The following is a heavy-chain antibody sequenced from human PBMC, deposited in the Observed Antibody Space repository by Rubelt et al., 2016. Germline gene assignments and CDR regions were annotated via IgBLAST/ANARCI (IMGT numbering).Heavy chain of an antibody. D-gene: IGHD4-11*01. CDR2: ISTYNGNT. CDR3: ARVIYSNNDNWFDP. CDR1: GYTFTSYG. J-gene: IGHJ5*02. V-gene: IGHV1-18*03. Sequence: QVQLVQSGAEVKKPGASVKVSCKASGYTFTSYGVSWVRQAPGQGLEWMGWISTYNGNTNYAQKLQGRVTMTTDTSTSTVYMELRSLSSDDMAVNYCARVIYSNNDNWFDPWGQGTLVTVSS.